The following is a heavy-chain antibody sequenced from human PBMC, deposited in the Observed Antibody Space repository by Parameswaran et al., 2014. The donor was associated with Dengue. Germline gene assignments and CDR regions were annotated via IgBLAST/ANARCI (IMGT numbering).Heavy chain of an antibody. CDR2: ISSSGSTI. Sequence: KWIRQPPGKGWSGFSYISSSGSTIYYADSVKGRFTISRDNAKNSLYLQMNSLRAEDTAVYYCARDSEQTTVTTDYGMDVWAKDHGHSPQ. V-gene: IGHV3-48*03. J-gene: IGHJ6*04. D-gene: IGHD4-17*01. CDR3: ARDSEQTTVTTDYGMDV.